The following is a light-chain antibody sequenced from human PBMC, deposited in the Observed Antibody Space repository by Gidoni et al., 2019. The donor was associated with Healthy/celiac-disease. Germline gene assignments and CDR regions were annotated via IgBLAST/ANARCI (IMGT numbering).Light chain of an antibody. CDR3: QQSYSTPRT. V-gene: IGKV1-39*01. CDR2: AAS. J-gene: IGKJ1*01. CDR1: QSISSY. Sequence: DIQMTQSPSSLPASVGDRVTITCRASQSISSYLNWYQQKPGKAPKLLTYAASSLQSGVPSRFSGSGSGTDFTLTISSLQPEDFATYYCQQSYSTPRTFGQGTKVEIK.